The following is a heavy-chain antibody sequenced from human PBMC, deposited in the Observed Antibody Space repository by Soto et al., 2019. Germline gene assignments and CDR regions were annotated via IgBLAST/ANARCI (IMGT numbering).Heavy chain of an antibody. CDR3: ANDLYDFWSGYQGTRDYYGMDV. V-gene: IGHV3-23*01. CDR1: GFTFSSYA. Sequence: GGSLRLSCAASGFTFSSYAMSWVRQAPGKGLEWVSAISGSGGSTYYADTEKGRVTISRDSSKNTMDQEMNSLRAEETGVYDCANDLYDFWSGYQGTRDYYGMDVWGQGTTVTVSS. D-gene: IGHD3-3*01. CDR2: ISGSGGST. J-gene: IGHJ6*02.